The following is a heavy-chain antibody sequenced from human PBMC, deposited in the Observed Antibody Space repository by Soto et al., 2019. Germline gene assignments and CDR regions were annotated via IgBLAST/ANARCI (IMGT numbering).Heavy chain of an antibody. CDR1: GGSISSYS. CDR3: ARASAAGPPGVYFDY. CDR2: IYYSGSN. V-gene: IGHV4-59*01. D-gene: IGHD6-13*01. Sequence: QVQLQESGPGLVKPSETLSLTCTVSGGSISSYSWSWIRQPPGKGLEWIGYIYYSGSNNYNPSLHGRRTISVDVSKNQLALMLSSVTAADTAVYYCARASAAGPPGVYFDYWGQGTLVTVSS. J-gene: IGHJ4*02.